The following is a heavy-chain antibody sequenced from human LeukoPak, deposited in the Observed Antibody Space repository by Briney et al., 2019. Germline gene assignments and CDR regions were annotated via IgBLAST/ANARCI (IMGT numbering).Heavy chain of an antibody. CDR1: GFTFSSYW. V-gene: IGHV3-30-3*01. D-gene: IGHD5-18*01. CDR3: AREGGYSYGLDY. CDR2: ISYDGSNK. Sequence: GGSLRLSCAASGFTFSSYWMSWVRQAPGKGLEWVAVISYDGSNKYYADSVKGRFTISRDNSKNTLYLQMNSLRAEDTAVYYCAREGGYSYGLDYWGQGTLVTVSS. J-gene: IGHJ4*02.